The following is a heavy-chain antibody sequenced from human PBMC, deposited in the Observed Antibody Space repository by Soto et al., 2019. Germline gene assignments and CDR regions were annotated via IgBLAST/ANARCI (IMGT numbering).Heavy chain of an antibody. CDR1: GYSFITNA. J-gene: IGHJ6*02. CDR2: IKPGTGTT. CDR3: ARGVGTKYYYNYGMEV. Sequence: AASVKVSCKTSGYSFITNAMHWVRQAPGQRLEWLGWIKPGTGTTKYSQKFQGRVNITRDTSASTAYLELSTLRSEDTAVYFCARGVGTKYYYNYGMEVWGQGTTVTVSS. D-gene: IGHD1-26*01. V-gene: IGHV1-3*01.